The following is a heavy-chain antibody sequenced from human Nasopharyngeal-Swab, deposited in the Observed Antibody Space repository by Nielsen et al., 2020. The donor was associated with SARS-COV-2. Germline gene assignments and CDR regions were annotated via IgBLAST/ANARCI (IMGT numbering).Heavy chain of an antibody. CDR1: GYTFTSYG. CDR3: ARDGGGSWFLSFDY. Sequence: ASVKVSCKAFGYTFTSYGLSWVRQAPGKGLEWMGWISAYNANTKNAQKLQGRVTMTTDTSTNTAYMELRSLRSDDTAVYYCARDGGGSWFLSFDYWGQGTLVTVSS. CDR2: ISAYNANT. J-gene: IGHJ4*02. D-gene: IGHD6-13*01. V-gene: IGHV1-18*01.